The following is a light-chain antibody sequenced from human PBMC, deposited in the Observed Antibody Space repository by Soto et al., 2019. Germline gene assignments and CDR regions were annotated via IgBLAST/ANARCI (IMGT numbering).Light chain of an antibody. CDR2: ASS. J-gene: IGKJ4*01. CDR3: QQSYSTILT. CDR1: QTISTY. V-gene: IGKV1-39*01. Sequence: DIQMTQSPSSLSASLGDRVTITCRASQTISTYLNWYQQKPGKAPKLLIYASSTLQSGVPSRFSGSGSGTDFTLTISSLQPEDFGTYYCQQSYSTILTFGGGTKVEIK.